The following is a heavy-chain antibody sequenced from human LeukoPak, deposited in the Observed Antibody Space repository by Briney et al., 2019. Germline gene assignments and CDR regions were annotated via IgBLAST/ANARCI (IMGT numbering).Heavy chain of an antibody. CDR3: ARLRFLEWFHDY. D-gene: IGHD3-3*01. V-gene: IGHV3-21*04. CDR2: ISHIGSYI. Sequence: PGGSLRLSCAASGFTFNYYSMNWVRQAPGKGLEWVSSISHIGSYIYYSDSVKGRFTISRDNAKNSLYLQMNSLRAEDTAVYYCARLRFLEWFHDYWGQGTLVTVSS. J-gene: IGHJ4*02. CDR1: GFTFNYYS.